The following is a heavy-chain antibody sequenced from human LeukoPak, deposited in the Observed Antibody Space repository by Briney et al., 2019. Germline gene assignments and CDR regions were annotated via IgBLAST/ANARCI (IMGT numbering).Heavy chain of an antibody. CDR2: ISYSESYI. J-gene: IGHJ4*02. CDR3: ARAADHHGAFDY. V-gene: IGHV3-21*01. D-gene: IGHD3-16*01. Sequence: GGSLRLSCAASGFTCSSYSMNFVRQAPGKGLEWVSSISYSESYIYYADSVKGRFAISRDNAKNSLYLQMNSLRVEDTAVYYCARAADHHGAFDYWGQGTLVTVSS. CDR1: GFTCSSYS.